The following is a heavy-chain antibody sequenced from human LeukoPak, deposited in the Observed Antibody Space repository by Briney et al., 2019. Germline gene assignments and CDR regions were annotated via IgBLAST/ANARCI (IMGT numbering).Heavy chain of an antibody. J-gene: IGHJ4*02. Sequence: GGSLRLSCAASGFTLSKYWIHWVRQAPGKGLVCVSRINPDARSTAYADSVKGRFTISRDNAKNTLYLQMNSLRAEDTAVYYCATLPGYSSDNPDYWGQGTLVTVSS. CDR1: GFTLSKYW. CDR2: INPDARST. D-gene: IGHD6-19*01. V-gene: IGHV3-74*01. CDR3: ATLPGYSSDNPDY.